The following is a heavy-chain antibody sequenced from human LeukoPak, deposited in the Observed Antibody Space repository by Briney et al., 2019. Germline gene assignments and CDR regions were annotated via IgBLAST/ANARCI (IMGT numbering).Heavy chain of an antibody. CDR2: IYYSGST. J-gene: IGHJ4*02. D-gene: IGHD5-12*01. V-gene: IGHV4-59*08. Sequence: PSETLSLTCTVSGGSISSYYWSWIRQPPGKGLEWIGYIYYSGSTNYNPSLKSRVTISVDTSKNQFSLKLSSVTAADTAVYYCARHIPDPIGGYSGYDFPLDYWGQGTLVTVSS. CDR1: GGSISSYY. CDR3: ARHIPDPIGGYSGYDFPLDY.